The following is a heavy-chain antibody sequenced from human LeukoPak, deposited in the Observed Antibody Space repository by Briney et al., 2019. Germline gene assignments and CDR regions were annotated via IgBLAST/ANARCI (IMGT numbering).Heavy chain of an antibody. CDR1: GGSISSGGYY. Sequence: PSETLSLTCAVSGGSISSGGYYWSWIRQPPGKGLEWIGYIYYSGSTNYNPSLKSRVTISVDTSKNQFSLKLSSVTAADTAVYYCARRYYGGNLGYWYFDLWGRGTLVTVSS. CDR3: ARRYYGGNLGYWYFDL. CDR2: IYYSGST. D-gene: IGHD4-23*01. V-gene: IGHV4-61*08. J-gene: IGHJ2*01.